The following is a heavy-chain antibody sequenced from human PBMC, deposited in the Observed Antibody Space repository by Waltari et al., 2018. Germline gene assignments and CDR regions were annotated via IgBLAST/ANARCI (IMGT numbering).Heavy chain of an antibody. D-gene: IGHD4-17*01. J-gene: IGHJ5*02. CDR3: ARTASTVTPPFLGFDP. CDR2: ISSSSSTI. Sequence: EVQLVESGGGLVQPGGSLRLSCAASGFTFSSYSMNWVRQAPGKGLEWVSYISSSSSTIYYADSVKGRFTISRDNAKNSLYLQMNSLRAEDTAVYYCARTASTVTPPFLGFDPWGQGTLVSVSS. CDR1: GFTFSSYS. V-gene: IGHV3-48*04.